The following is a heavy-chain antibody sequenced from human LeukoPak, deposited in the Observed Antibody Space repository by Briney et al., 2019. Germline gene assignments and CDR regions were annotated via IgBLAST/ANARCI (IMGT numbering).Heavy chain of an antibody. Sequence: PGGSLRLSCAASGFTFSSYAMSWVRQAPGKGLEWVSGISGSGDSTYYADSVKGRFTNSRDNSKNTLYLQMNSLRAEDTAIYYCAKDMLYSSHIYYFDYWGQGTLVTVSS. J-gene: IGHJ4*02. CDR3: AKDMLYSSHIYYFDY. CDR1: GFTFSSYA. D-gene: IGHD6-13*01. CDR2: ISGSGDST. V-gene: IGHV3-23*01.